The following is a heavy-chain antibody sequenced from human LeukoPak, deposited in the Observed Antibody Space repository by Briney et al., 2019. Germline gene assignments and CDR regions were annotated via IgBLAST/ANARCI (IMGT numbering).Heavy chain of an antibody. J-gene: IGHJ4*02. Sequence: ASVKVSCKASGYIFTAYFLHWVRQAPGQGPEWMGWINLVNGGSEYAQKFQGRVNMTRDTSPSTVYMELTRLTSNDTAVYFCTRDLDIVATIINVWGQGTLVTVSS. CDR1: GYIFTAYF. CDR2: INLVNGGS. CDR3: TRDLDIVATIINV. V-gene: IGHV1-2*02. D-gene: IGHD2-21*01.